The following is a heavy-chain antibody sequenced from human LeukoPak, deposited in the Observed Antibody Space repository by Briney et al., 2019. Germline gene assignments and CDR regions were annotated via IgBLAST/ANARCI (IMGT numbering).Heavy chain of an antibody. CDR1: GFTFSSYA. CDR3: AKAWGYYYDSSGYWKD. V-gene: IGHV3-23*01. CDR2: ISGSGGST. D-gene: IGHD3-22*01. J-gene: IGHJ4*02. Sequence: GGSLRLSCAASGFTFSSYAMSWVRQAPGKGLESVPAISGSGGSTYYADSVKGRFTISRDNSKNTLYLQMNSLRAEDTAVYYCAKAWGYYYDSSGYWKDWGQGTLVTVSS.